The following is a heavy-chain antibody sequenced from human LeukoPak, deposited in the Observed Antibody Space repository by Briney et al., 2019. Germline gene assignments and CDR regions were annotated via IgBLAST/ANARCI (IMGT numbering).Heavy chain of an antibody. V-gene: IGHV1-69*13. CDR1: GGTFSSYA. D-gene: IGHD3-22*01. CDR3: ARVAIYDSSGYYSVDYYYMDV. CDR2: IIPIFGTA. J-gene: IGHJ6*03. Sequence: SVKVSCKASGGTFSSYAISWVRQAPGQGLEWMGGIIPIFGTANYARKFQGRVTITADESTSTAYMELSSLRSEDTAVYYCARVAIYDSSGYYSVDYYYMDVWGKGTTVTVSS.